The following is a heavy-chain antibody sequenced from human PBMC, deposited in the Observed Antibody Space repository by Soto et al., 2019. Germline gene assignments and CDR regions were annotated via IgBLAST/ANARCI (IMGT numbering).Heavy chain of an antibody. V-gene: IGHV3-23*01. CDR3: AKGGLGAPVGY. CDR2: ISGSGGST. CDR1: GFTFSSYA. Sequence: SGGSLILSSAASGFTFSSYAMSWVRQAPGKGLEWVSAISGSGGSTYYADSVKGRFTISRDNSKNTLYLQMNSLRAEDTAVYYCAKGGLGAPVGYWGQGTLVTVSS. J-gene: IGHJ4*02. D-gene: IGHD1-26*01.